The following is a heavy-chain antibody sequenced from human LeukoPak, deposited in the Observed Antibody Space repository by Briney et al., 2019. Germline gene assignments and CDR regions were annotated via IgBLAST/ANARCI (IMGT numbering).Heavy chain of an antibody. CDR1: GFTVSSNY. V-gene: IGHV3-53*01. J-gene: IGHJ4*02. Sequence: HPGGSLRLSCAASGFTVSSNYMSWVRQAPGKGLEWVSVIYYGGSTYYADSVKGRFTISRDNSKNTLFLQMNSLRAEDTAVYYCASTPTSMVRGVMAIDYWGQGTLVTVSS. CDR2: IYYGGST. CDR3: ASTPTSMVRGVMAIDY. D-gene: IGHD3-10*01.